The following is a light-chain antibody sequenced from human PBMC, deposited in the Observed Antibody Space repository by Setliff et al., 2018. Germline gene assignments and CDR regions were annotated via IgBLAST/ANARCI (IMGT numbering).Light chain of an antibody. Sequence: QSVLTQPPSASGTPGQRVTISCSGSSSNIGSNTVNWYQQLPGMAPKLIIYSNDQRPSGVPERFSGSESGTSASLAISGLQSEDEADYYCAAWDDSLNGHVFGTGTRSPS. CDR3: AAWDDSLNGHV. J-gene: IGLJ1*01. CDR1: SSNIGSNT. CDR2: SND. V-gene: IGLV1-44*01.